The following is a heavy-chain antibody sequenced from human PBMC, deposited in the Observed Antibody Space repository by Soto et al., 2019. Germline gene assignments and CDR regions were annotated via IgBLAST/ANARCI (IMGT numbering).Heavy chain of an antibody. D-gene: IGHD2-2*01. J-gene: IGHJ4*02. Sequence: GGSLRLSCVSSGFPFSSYALHWVRQTPGKGLEWVAVVSFDGYTRYYADSVKGRFTISRDNSKNTLYLQLNSLRSNDTALYYCARAYCSSPNCFSFAYWGQGTPVTVSS. CDR2: VSFDGYTR. CDR1: GFPFSSYA. CDR3: ARAYCSSPNCFSFAY. V-gene: IGHV3-30-3*01.